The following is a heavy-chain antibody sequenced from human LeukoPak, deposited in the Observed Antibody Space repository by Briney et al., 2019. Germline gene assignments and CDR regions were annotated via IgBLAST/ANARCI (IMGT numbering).Heavy chain of an antibody. CDR3: ARGPADYDFWSGYSRQPFDY. CDR1: GGSFSGYY. D-gene: IGHD3-3*01. CDR2: INHSGST. V-gene: IGHV4-34*01. Sequence: PETLSLTCAVYGGSFSGYYWSWIRQPPGKGLEWIGEINHSGSTNYNPSLKSRVTISVDTSKNQFSLKLSSVTAADTAVYYCARGPADYDFWSGYSRQPFDYWGQGTLVTVSS. J-gene: IGHJ4*02.